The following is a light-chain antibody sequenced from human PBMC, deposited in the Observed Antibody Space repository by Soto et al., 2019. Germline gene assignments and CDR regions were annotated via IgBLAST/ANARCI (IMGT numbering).Light chain of an antibody. CDR3: QTWGAGVQLV. CDR2: LNYDGSH. V-gene: IGLV4-69*01. J-gene: IGLJ2*01. CDR1: SGHSTNA. Sequence: QLVLTQSPSASASLGASVKLTCTLSSGHSTNAIAGLKQQPEKGPRYLMKLNYDGSHMKGDGIPDRFSGSSSGAERYLTISSLQSEDEAEYFCQTWGAGVQLVFGGGTKVTVL.